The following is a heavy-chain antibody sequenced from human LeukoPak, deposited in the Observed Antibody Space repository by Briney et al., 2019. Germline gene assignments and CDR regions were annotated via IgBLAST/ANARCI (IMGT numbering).Heavy chain of an antibody. CDR2: IKRDGNEK. Sequence: AGGSLRLSCAASGFTFSRYWMNWVRQAPGKGLEWVANIKRDGNEKNYVDSVKGRFSISRDNAKNSLYLRMDSLRAEDTAVYYCAKEGAYPIITYDSWGQGALVTVSS. D-gene: IGHD3-10*01. CDR1: GFTFSRYW. J-gene: IGHJ5*01. V-gene: IGHV3-7*01. CDR3: AKEGAYPIITYDS.